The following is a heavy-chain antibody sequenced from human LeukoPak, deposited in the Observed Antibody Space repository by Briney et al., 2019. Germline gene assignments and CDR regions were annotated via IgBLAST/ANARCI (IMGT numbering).Heavy chain of an antibody. D-gene: IGHD2-2*02. Sequence: GGSLRLSCAASGFTFSSYSMNWVRQAPGKGLGWVSSISSSSYIYYADSVKGRFTISRDNAKNSLYLQMNSLRAEDTAVYYCARVLGVPAAILGWFDPWGQGTLVTVSS. CDR2: ISSSSYI. J-gene: IGHJ5*02. V-gene: IGHV3-21*01. CDR1: GFTFSSYS. CDR3: ARVLGVPAAILGWFDP.